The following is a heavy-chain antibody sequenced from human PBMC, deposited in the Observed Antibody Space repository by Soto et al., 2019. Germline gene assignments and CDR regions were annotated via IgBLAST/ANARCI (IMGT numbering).Heavy chain of an antibody. CDR1: GYTFTRYG. CDR3: ARDLVAQIVDY. D-gene: IGHD2-15*01. J-gene: IGHJ4*02. CDR2: ISAYNGNT. Sequence: QVQLVQSGAEVKKSGASVKVSCKASGYTFTRYGSSWVRQAPGQGLEGMGWISAYNGNTKNAQKLQGRVTMTTDTSTSTAYMELRSLRSDDTAVYYCARDLVAQIVDYWGQGTLVTVSS. V-gene: IGHV1-18*01.